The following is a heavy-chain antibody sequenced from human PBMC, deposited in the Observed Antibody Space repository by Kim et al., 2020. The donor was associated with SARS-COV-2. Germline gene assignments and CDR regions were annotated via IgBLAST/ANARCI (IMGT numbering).Heavy chain of an antibody. CDR3: TTDPVPYCSGGSCYSAGWFDP. V-gene: IGHV3-15*01. J-gene: IGHJ5*02. D-gene: IGHD2-15*01. CDR1: GFTFSNAW. Sequence: GGSLRLSCAASGFTFSNAWMSWVRQAPGKGLEWVGRIKSKTDGGTTDYAAPVKGRFTISRDDSKNTLYLQMNSLKTEDTAVYYCTTDPVPYCSGGSCYSAGWFDPWGQGTLVTVSS. CDR2: IKSKTDGGTT.